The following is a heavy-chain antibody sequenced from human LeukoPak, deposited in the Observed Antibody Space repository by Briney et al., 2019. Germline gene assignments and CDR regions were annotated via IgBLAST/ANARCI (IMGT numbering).Heavy chain of an antibody. CDR1: GYTFTGNF. Sequence: ASVKISCKTSGYTFTGNFMHWVRQAPGQGLEWMGWINPNSGGTNYAQKFQGRVTMTRDTSISTAYMELSRLRSDDTAVYYCARVISGSYFGGYWFDPWGQGTLVTVSS. CDR2: INPNSGGT. V-gene: IGHV1-2*02. CDR3: ARVISGSYFGGYWFDP. J-gene: IGHJ5*02. D-gene: IGHD1-26*01.